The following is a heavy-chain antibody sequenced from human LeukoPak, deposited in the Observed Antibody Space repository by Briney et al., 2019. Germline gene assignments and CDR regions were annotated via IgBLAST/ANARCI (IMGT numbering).Heavy chain of an antibody. V-gene: IGHV3-23*01. D-gene: IGHD6-19*01. CDR2: ITISGKTA. CDR3: ARGYTDGWLIGY. CDR1: GFTFSNYA. J-gene: IGHJ4*02. Sequence: QTGGSLRLSCLASGFTFSNYAMSWVRQAPGKGLEWVSGITISGKTAYYADSVKGRFTISRDNFKNTLYLQMNSLRAEDTAVYYCARGYTDGWLIGYWGQGTLVTVPS.